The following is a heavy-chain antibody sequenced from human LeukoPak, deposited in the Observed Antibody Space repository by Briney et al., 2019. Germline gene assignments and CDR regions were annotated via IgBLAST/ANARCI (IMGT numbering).Heavy chain of an antibody. J-gene: IGHJ3*02. D-gene: IGHD3-9*01. CDR3: ARTRSVLRYFDWLFPDAFDI. V-gene: IGHV4-34*01. Sequence: PSETLSLTCAVYGGSFSGYYWSWIRQPPGKGLEWIGEINHSGSTNYNPSLKSRVTISVDTSKNQFSLKLSSVTAADTAVYYCARTRSVLRYFDWLFPDAFDIWGQGTMVTVSS. CDR2: INHSGST. CDR1: GGSFSGYY.